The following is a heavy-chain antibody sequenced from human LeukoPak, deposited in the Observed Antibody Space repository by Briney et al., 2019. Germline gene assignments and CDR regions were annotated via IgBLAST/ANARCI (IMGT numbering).Heavy chain of an antibody. J-gene: IGHJ6*02. D-gene: IGHD2-2*01. Sequence: GGSLRLSCAASGFTFSSYAMHWVRQAPGKGLEYVSAISSNGGSTYYANSVKGRFTISRDNSKNTLYLQMGSLRAEDTAVYYCARGSGYCSSTSCYYYYGMDVWGQGTTVTVSS. CDR3: ARGSGYCSSTSCYYYYGMDV. V-gene: IGHV3-64*01. CDR1: GFTFSSYA. CDR2: ISSNGGST.